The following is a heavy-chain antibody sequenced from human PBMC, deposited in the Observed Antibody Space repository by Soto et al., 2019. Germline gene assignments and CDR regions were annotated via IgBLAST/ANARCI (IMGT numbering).Heavy chain of an antibody. J-gene: IGHJ3*02. CDR2: IYSAGST. CDR3: ARGRYSDYLDAFDI. CDR1: GFTVSSNY. V-gene: IGHV3-53*01. Sequence: PGGSLRLSCAASGFTVSSNYMSWVRQAPGKGLEWVSVIYSAGSTNYADSVKGRFTISRDHSKNTLYLQMNSLRVEDTAVYYCARGRYSDYLDAFDIWGQGTMVTVSS. D-gene: IGHD4-17*01.